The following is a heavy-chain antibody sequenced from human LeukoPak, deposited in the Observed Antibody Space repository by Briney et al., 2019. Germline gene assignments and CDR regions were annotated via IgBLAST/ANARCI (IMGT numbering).Heavy chain of an antibody. V-gene: IGHV3-48*02. CDR2: ISSSSDLM. CDR1: GFSLSVSG. CDR3: ARVLRGLYNLGD. J-gene: IGHJ4*02. D-gene: IGHD3-10*01. Sequence: GGSLRLSCEASGFSLSVSGMNWVRQAPGKGLEWVSYISSSSDLMSYVASVKGRFTVSRDNAKNSLFLQMNSLRDEDTAVYYCARVLRGLYNLGDWGQGTLVTVSS.